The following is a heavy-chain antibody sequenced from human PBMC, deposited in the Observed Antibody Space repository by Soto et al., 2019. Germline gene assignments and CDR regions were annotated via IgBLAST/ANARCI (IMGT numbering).Heavy chain of an antibody. V-gene: IGHV1-8*01. CDR3: ARGGGSYSIHYYYYYGMDV. J-gene: IGHJ6*02. D-gene: IGHD1-26*01. Sequence: GASVKVSCKASGYTFTSYDINWVRQATGQGLEWMGWMNPNSGNTGYAQKFQGRVTMTRNTSISAAYMELSSLRSEDTAVYYCARGGGSYSIHYYYYYGMDVWGQGTTVTVS. CDR1: GYTFTSYD. CDR2: MNPNSGNT.